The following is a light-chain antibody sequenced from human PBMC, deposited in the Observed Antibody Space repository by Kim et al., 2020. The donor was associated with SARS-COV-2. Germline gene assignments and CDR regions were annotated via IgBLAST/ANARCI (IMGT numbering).Light chain of an antibody. CDR1: ENLDTK. V-gene: IGKV3-15*01. CDR3: QQYNHCSAVS. J-gene: IGKJ4*02. Sequence: AQGERVNLSCRASENLDTKLARYQQKPGKAARLIIYDTFSRATGIPDRFSGSGSGTEFTLSISSLQSENFAVYHCQQYNHCSAVSFGGGTKVDIK. CDR2: DTF.